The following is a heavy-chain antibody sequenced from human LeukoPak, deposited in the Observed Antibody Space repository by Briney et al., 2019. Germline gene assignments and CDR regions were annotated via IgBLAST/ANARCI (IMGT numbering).Heavy chain of an antibody. Sequence: GGSLRLSCVASGFTLSTYGMHWVRQAPGKGLEWVAFIRYDGSDKFYGDSVKGRFTTSRDNSKNTLYLQMSRLRAEDTAVYYCAKDLDCSGGTCHKAFDCWGQGTLVTVSS. V-gene: IGHV3-30*02. CDR2: IRYDGSDK. CDR1: GFTLSTYG. J-gene: IGHJ4*02. CDR3: AKDLDCSGGTCHKAFDC. D-gene: IGHD2-15*01.